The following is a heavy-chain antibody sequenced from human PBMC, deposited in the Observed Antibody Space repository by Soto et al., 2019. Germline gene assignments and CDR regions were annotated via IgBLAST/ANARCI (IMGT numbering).Heavy chain of an antibody. V-gene: IGHV3-49*04. D-gene: IGHD3-22*01. CDR1: GFTFGTYA. CDR2: IRNKAYGGTA. CDR3: TVVITGTYFYYGLDV. J-gene: IGHJ6*02. Sequence: PGGSLRLSCSGSGFTFGTYAMGWVRQSPGKGLEWIAFIRNKAYGGTAQYAESVKGRLTILRDDSNSIAYLQMNSLKTEDTGVYYCTVVITGTYFYYGLDVWGQGTTVTVSS.